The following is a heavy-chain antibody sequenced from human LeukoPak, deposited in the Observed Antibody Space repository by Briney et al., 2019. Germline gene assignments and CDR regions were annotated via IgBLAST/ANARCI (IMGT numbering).Heavy chain of an antibody. J-gene: IGHJ4*02. CDR1: QFTFRNYE. V-gene: IGHV3-48*03. D-gene: IGHD3-22*01. CDR2: TGSSTI. Sequence: GGSLRLSCTTPQFTFRNYEVNWVRQAPGKGLEWISFTGSSTIQYADSVTGRFTISRDNAKNSLYLQMNSLRVEDTAVYYCASSKWFYFDSWGQGTLVTVSS. CDR3: ASSKWFYFDS.